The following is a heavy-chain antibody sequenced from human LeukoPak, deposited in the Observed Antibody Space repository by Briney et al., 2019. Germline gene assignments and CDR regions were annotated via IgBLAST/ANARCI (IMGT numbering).Heavy chain of an antibody. CDR3: AREGAGGEMATIGGNPFDY. D-gene: IGHD5-24*01. Sequence: SGGSLRLSCAASGFTFSNAWMSWVRQAPGKGLEWVAVISYDGSNKYYADSVKGRFTISRDNSKNTLYLQMNSLRAEDTAVYYCAREGAGGEMATIGGNPFDYWGQGTLVTVSS. CDR2: ISYDGSNK. V-gene: IGHV3-30*03. CDR1: GFTFSNAW. J-gene: IGHJ4*02.